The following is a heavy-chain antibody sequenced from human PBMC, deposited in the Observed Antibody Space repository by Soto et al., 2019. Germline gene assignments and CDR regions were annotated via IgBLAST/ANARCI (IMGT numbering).Heavy chain of an antibody. CDR2: ISGTGDST. CDR3: AKRGSGGWFDP. CDR1: GFTFSSYA. Sequence: EVQLLESGGGLVQPGGSLRLSCAASGFTFSSYAMSWVRQAPGKGLEWVSVISGTGDSTYYADSVKGRFTISRDNSKNTLYLQMNRLRAEDMAVYYCAKRGSGGWFDPWGQGTLVTVSS. J-gene: IGHJ5*02. V-gene: IGHV3-23*01. D-gene: IGHD2-15*01.